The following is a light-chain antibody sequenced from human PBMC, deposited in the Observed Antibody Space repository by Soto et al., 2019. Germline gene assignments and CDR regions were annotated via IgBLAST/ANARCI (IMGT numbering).Light chain of an antibody. CDR1: NNDVGFSNY. Sequence: QSALTQPRSVSGSPGQSVTVSCTGTNNDVGFSNYVSWYQQQLGKAPKLLIYDVNKRPSGVPPRFSGSKSANTASLTISGLQAADEADYYCNSYAGGLVLFGGGTQLTVL. V-gene: IGLV2-11*01. J-gene: IGLJ2*01. CDR2: DVN. CDR3: NSYAGGLVL.